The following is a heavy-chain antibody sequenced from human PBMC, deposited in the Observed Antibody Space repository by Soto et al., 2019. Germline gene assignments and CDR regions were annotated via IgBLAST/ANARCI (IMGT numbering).Heavy chain of an antibody. CDR3: ARRGSGSYYDY. D-gene: IGHD1-26*01. CDR2: ISGSGDST. J-gene: IGHJ4*02. V-gene: IGHV3-23*01. Sequence: EVQLLESGGGLVQPGGSLRLSFAASGFTFSSYAMRWVRQAPVKGLEWVSAISGSGDSTYYADSVKGRFTISRDNSKNTLYLQMTSLRAEDTAVYYCARRGSGSYYDYWGQGTVVTVSS. CDR1: GFTFSSYA.